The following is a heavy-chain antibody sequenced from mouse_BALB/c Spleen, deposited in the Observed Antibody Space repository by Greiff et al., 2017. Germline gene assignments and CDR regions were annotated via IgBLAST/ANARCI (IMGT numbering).Heavy chain of an antibody. CDR1: GYSITSDYA. CDR3: ARFYYGKNFDY. D-gene: IGHD2-1*01. J-gene: IGHJ2*01. Sequence: EVKLLESGPGLVKPSQSLSLTCTVTGYSITSDYAWNWIRQFPGNKLEWMGYISYSGSTSYNPSLKSRISITRDTSKNQFFLQLNSVTTEDTATYYCARFYYGKNFDYWGQGTTLTVSS. CDR2: ISYSGST. V-gene: IGHV3-2*02.